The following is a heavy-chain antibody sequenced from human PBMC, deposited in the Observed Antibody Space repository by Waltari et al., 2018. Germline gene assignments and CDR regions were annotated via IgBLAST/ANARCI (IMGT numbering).Heavy chain of an antibody. CDR2: IYSGGST. CDR1: GFTFSTYW. Sequence: EVQLVESGGGLVQPGGSLRPSCAASGFTFSTYWRPWVRQAPGKGLEWVSVIYSGGSTYYADSVKGRFTISRDNSKNTLYLQMNSLRAEDTAVYYCARAGRPHYYYYYGMDVWGQGTTVTVSS. V-gene: IGHV3-66*01. D-gene: IGHD1-26*01. CDR3: ARAGRPHYYYYYGMDV. J-gene: IGHJ6*02.